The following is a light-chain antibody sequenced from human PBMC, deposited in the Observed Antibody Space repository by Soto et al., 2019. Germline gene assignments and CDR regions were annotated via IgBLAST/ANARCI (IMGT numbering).Light chain of an antibody. Sequence: EIVLTTSAGTLSLSPGERATLSCRASQIVRSNLAWYLQKPGQAPMLLVYGASSRATGMPGRFSGRGSWTDFTLTISRLDPEDFAVYYCQLYGRSPWTFGQGTKVDIK. CDR2: GAS. V-gene: IGKV3-20*01. CDR1: QIVRSN. J-gene: IGKJ1*01. CDR3: QLYGRSPWT.